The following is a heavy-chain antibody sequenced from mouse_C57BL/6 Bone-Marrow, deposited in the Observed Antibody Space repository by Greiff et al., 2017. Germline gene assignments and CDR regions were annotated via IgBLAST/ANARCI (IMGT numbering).Heavy chain of an antibody. J-gene: IGHJ2*01. V-gene: IGHV1-50*01. D-gene: IGHD2-2*01. CDR2: IDPSDSYT. CDR1: GYTFTSYW. CDR3: ARGGYDGFDY. Sequence: VQLQQPGAELVKPGASVKLSCKASGYTFTSYWMQWVKQRPGQGLEWIGEIDPSDSYTNSNQKFKGKATLTVDTSSSTAYMQLSSLTSEDSAVYYCARGGYDGFDYWGQGTTLTVSS.